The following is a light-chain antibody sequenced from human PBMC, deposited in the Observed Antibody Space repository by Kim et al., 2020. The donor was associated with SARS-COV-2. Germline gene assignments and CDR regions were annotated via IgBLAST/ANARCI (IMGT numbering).Light chain of an antibody. CDR1: GSDVGGYNY. J-gene: IGLJ3*02. CDR2: DVS. Sequence: QSITIPCTGTGSDVGGYNYVSWYQQHPGKAPKHMVYDVSNRPSGVSNRFSGSKSGNTASLIISGLQAEDEDDYYCSSFTSSNTWVFGGETQLTVL. CDR3: SSFTSSNTWV. V-gene: IGLV2-14*03.